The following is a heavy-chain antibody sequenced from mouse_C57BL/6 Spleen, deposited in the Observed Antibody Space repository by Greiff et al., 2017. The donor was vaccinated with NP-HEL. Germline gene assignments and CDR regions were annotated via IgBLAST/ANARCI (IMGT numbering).Heavy chain of an antibody. CDR3: ARNDYGTPFLFDH. Sequence: VQLQQPGAELVKPGASVKLSCKASGYTFTSYWMHWVKQRPGQGLEWIGMIHPNSGSTNYNEKFKSKATLTVDKSSSTAYMQLSSLTSEDSAVYYCARNDYGTPFLFDHWGQGTTLTVSS. D-gene: IGHD1-1*01. J-gene: IGHJ2*01. V-gene: IGHV1-64*01. CDR2: IHPNSGST. CDR1: GYTFTSYW.